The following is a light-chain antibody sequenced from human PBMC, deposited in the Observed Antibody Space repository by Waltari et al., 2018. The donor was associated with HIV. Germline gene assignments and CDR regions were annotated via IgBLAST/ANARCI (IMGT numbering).Light chain of an antibody. CDR2: EGS. CDR3: CSYAGSSV. Sequence: QSALTQPASESGSPGQSITFSCTGTSSDAGSFPLFSWYQQHPGKAPKLMIYEGSKRPSGVSNRFSGSKSGNTASLTISGLHAEDEADYYCCSYAGSSVFGGGTKLTVL. CDR1: SSDAGSFPL. V-gene: IGLV2-23*01. J-gene: IGLJ3*02.